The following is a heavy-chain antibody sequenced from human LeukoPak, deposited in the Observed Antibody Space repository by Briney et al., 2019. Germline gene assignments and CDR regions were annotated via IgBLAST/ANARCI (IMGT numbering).Heavy chain of an antibody. Sequence: GSLRLPCLAPGFPFRRFAMAWVRQAPGKGLEWVSGISGSGGITYYADSVKGRFTISRDNSKNTLYLQMNSLRSEDTAVYYCAKGYCTTTSCYRFDYWGQGTLVTVSS. V-gene: IGHV3-23*01. CDR2: ISGSGGIT. CDR1: GFPFRRFA. CDR3: AKGYCTTTSCYRFDY. D-gene: IGHD2-2*01. J-gene: IGHJ4*02.